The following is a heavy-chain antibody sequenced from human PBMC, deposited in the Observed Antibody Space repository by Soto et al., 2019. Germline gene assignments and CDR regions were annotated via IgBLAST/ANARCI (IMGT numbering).Heavy chain of an antibody. CDR2: ISISGDST. Sequence: PGGSLRLSCAASGFTFSRNVMSWVHQAPGKGLEWVSGISISGDSTYYADSVKGRFTISRDNSKNTLYLQMNSLRAEDTAVYHCAKTFFYDSSGSYYFDYWGQGTLVTVSS. D-gene: IGHD3-22*01. CDR3: AKTFFYDSSGSYYFDY. V-gene: IGHV3-23*01. J-gene: IGHJ4*02. CDR1: GFTFSRNV.